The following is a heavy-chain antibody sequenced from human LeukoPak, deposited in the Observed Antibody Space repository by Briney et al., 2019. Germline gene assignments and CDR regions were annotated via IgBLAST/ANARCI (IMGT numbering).Heavy chain of an antibody. CDR3: ARDQYDSSGYYYFDY. D-gene: IGHD3-22*01. Sequence: SETLSLTCAVYGGSFSGYYWSWIRQPPGKGLEWVAHIYTSGITNYNPSLKSRVTISIDTSKKQFSLKLTSVTAADTAVYYCARDQYDSSGYYYFDYWGQGTLVTVSS. CDR1: GGSFSGYY. V-gene: IGHV4-4*08. J-gene: IGHJ4*02. CDR2: IYTSGIT.